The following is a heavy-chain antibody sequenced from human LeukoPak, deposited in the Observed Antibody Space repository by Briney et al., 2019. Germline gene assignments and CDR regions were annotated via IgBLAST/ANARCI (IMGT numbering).Heavy chain of an antibody. CDR3: ARDQGSSGLYYYYGMDV. J-gene: IGHJ6*02. Sequence: PSETLSLTCTVSGGSISSYYWSWIRQPAGKGLEWIGRIYTSGSTNYNPSLKSRVTMSVDTSKNQSSLKLSSVTAADTAVYYCARDQGSSGLYYYYGMDVWGQGTTVTVSS. CDR2: IYTSGST. V-gene: IGHV4-4*07. CDR1: GGSISSYY. D-gene: IGHD6-19*01.